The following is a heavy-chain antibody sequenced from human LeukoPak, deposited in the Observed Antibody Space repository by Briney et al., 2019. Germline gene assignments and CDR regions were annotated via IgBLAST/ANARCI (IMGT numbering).Heavy chain of an antibody. CDR1: GFTFSAYW. CDR2: INSDGSTT. J-gene: IGHJ3*02. D-gene: IGHD3-22*01. CDR3: ARDVDYYDSSGGAAFDI. V-gene: IGHV3-74*01. Sequence: PGGSLGLSCEASGFTFSAYWMHWVRQAPGKGLVWVSRINSDGSTTSYADSVKGRFTISRDNAKNTLYLQMNSLRAGDTAVYFCARDVDYYDSSGGAAFDIWGQGTMVTVSS.